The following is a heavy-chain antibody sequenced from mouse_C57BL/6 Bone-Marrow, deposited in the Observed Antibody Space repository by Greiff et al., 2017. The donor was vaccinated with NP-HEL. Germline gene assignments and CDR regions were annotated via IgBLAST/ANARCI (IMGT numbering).Heavy chain of an antibody. CDR2: INPSTGGT. CDR3: ARAIFAWFAY. J-gene: IGHJ3*01. CDR1: GYSFTGYY. Sequence: VQLQQSGPELVKPGASVKISCKASGYSFTGYYMNWVKQSPEKSLEWIGEINPSTGGTTYNQKFKAKATLTVDKSSSTAYMQLKSLTSEVSAVYYCARAIFAWFAYWGQGTLVTVSA. V-gene: IGHV1-42*01.